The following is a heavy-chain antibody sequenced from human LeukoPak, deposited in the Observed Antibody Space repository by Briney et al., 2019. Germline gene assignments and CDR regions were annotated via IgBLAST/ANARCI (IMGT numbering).Heavy chain of an antibody. D-gene: IGHD6-19*01. Sequence: SVKVSCRASGGTFSSYAISWVRQAPGQGLEWMGGIIPIFGTANYAQKFQGRVTITADESTSTAYMELSSLRSEDAAVYYCASGYSSGWYRFDYWGQGTLVTVSS. CDR1: GGTFSSYA. J-gene: IGHJ4*02. CDR2: IIPIFGTA. V-gene: IGHV1-69*01. CDR3: ASGYSSGWYRFDY.